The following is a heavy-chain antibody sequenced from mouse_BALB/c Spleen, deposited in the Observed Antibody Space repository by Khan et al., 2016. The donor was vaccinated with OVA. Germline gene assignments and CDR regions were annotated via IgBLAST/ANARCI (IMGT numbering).Heavy chain of an antibody. CDR3: ARTARIKY. D-gene: IGHD1-2*01. CDR2: ISYSGST. Sequence: EVKLLESGPGLVKPSQSLSLTCTVTGNSITSGYGWNWIRQFPGNKLEWMCYISYSGSTNYNPSLKSRISITRDTSKNQFFLQLNSVTTEDTAAYYCARTARIKYWGQGTTLTVSS. CDR1: GNSITSGYG. J-gene: IGHJ2*01. V-gene: IGHV3-2*02.